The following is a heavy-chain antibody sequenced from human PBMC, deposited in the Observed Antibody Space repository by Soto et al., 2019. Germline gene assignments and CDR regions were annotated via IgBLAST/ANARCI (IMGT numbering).Heavy chain of an antibody. V-gene: IGHV3-48*02. Sequence: PWGSLGLSCAASGFSFSIYDMNWVRQAPGKGLEWVSYISGGSSRIFYADSVKGRFTISRDNAKNSLYLQMNSLRDEDTGVYYCARVIYGGWSTIKDYYYYAMDVWGQGTTVTVSS. CDR1: GFSFSIYD. D-gene: IGHD5-12*01. CDR2: ISGGSSRI. CDR3: ARVIYGGWSTIKDYYYYAMDV. J-gene: IGHJ6*02.